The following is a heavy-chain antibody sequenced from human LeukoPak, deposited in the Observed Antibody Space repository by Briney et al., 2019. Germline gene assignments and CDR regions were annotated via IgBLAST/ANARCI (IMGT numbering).Heavy chain of an antibody. CDR2: IYYSGST. J-gene: IGHJ3*02. CDR3: ARSGIQLWLRAFDI. Sequence: PSETLSLTCTVSGGSISSYYWNWIRQPPGKGLEWIGYIYYSGSTNYNPSLKSRVTISVDTSKNQFSLKLSSVTAADTAVYYCARSGIQLWLRAFDIWGQGTMVTVSS. CDR1: GGSISSYY. D-gene: IGHD5-18*01. V-gene: IGHV4-59*08.